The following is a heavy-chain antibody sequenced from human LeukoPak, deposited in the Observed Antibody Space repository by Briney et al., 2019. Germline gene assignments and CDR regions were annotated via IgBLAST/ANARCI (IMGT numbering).Heavy chain of an antibody. J-gene: IGHJ5*02. V-gene: IGHV3-33*01. CDR1: GFTFSNYG. D-gene: IGHD3-3*01. CDR3: ARDFCDH. CDR2: IWYDGNNK. Sequence: PGGSLRLSCAASGFTFSNYGMHWVRQAPGKGLEWVALIWYDGNNKYYADSVKGRFTVSRDNSKNTLYLQMNSLRAEDTAVYYCARDFCDHWGQGTLVTVSS.